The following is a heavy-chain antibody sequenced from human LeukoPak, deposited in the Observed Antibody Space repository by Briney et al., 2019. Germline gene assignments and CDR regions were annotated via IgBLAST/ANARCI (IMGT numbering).Heavy chain of an antibody. D-gene: IGHD3-9*01. CDR1: GGTFSSYA. Sequence: SVKVSCKASGGTFSSYAISWVRQAPGQGLEWMGGIIPIFGTANYAQKFQGRVTITTDESTSTAYMELSSPRSEDTAVYYCARWGQNYDILTGYYKGVDYWGQGTLVTVSS. V-gene: IGHV1-69*05. CDR2: IIPIFGTA. CDR3: ARWGQNYDILTGYYKGVDY. J-gene: IGHJ4*02.